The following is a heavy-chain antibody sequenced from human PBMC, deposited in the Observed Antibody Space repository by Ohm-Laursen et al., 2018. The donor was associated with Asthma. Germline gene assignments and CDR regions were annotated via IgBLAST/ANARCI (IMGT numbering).Heavy chain of an antibody. J-gene: IGHJ4*02. CDR2: IYWDDDK. CDR3: AHAHQPIYDSSGYYSYYFDY. D-gene: IGHD3-22*01. V-gene: IGHV2-5*02. Sequence: TQTLTLTCTFSGFSLSTSGVGVGWIRQPPGKALEWPALIYWDDDKRYSPSLKSRLTITRDTSSNQVVLTMTNMDPVDTATYYCAHAHQPIYDSSGYYSYYFDYWGQGTLVTVSS. CDR1: GFSLSTSGVG.